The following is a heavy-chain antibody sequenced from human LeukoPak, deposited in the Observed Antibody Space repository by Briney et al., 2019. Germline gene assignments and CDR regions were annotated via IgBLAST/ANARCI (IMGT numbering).Heavy chain of an antibody. CDR3: AREGFSGSYPNNWFDP. CDR2: IYYSGST. D-gene: IGHD1-26*01. Sequence: SDNLSLTCTVSGDSISSYYGSWIRKPRGKGLEWIGYIYYSGSTNYNPSLKSRVTISVDTSKNQFSLKLSSVTAADTAVYYCAREGFSGSYPNNWFDPWGQGTLVTVSS. V-gene: IGHV4-59*01. CDR1: GDSISSYY. J-gene: IGHJ5*02.